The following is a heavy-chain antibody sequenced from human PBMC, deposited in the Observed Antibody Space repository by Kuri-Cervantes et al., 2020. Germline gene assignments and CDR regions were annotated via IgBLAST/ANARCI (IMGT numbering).Heavy chain of an antibody. J-gene: IGHJ3*02. CDR2: IYTSGST. Sequence: GSLRLSCTVSGGSISSYYWSWIRQPAGKGLEWIGRIYTSGSTNYNPSLKSRVTISVDKSKNQFPLKLSSVTAADTAVYYCARWGRRAFDIWGQGTRVTVSS. CDR1: GGSISSYY. CDR3: ARWGRRAFDI. D-gene: IGHD3-16*01. V-gene: IGHV4-4*07.